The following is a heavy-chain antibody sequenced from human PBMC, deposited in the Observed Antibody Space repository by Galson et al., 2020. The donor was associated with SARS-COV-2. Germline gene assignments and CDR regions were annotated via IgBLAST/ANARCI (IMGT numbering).Heavy chain of an antibody. Sequence: SPTLSLTCTVSGGSVRSSSYYWDWLRQPPGKGLEWIWSTYYTGSTHHTPTFERRVTLTVDTSKNLVSLRLRAVTAADTAVYDGTRPGRDNGYSRYLGDEYAMDVWGRGTTVTVSS. CDR3: TRPGRDNGYSRYLGDEYAMDV. CDR1: GGSVRSSSYY. V-gene: IGHV4-39*01. D-gene: IGHD5-12*01. CDR2: TYYTGST. J-gene: IGHJ6*02.